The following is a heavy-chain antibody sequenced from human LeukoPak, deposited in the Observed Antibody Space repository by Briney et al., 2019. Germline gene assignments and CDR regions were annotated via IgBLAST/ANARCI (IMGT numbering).Heavy chain of an antibody. Sequence: SETLSLTCTVSGGSISSYYWSWIRQPPGKGLEWIGYIYYSGSTTYNPSLKSRVTISIDTSNNQFSLKLSSVTAADTAVYYCARDREVRGVIITWGQGTLVTVSS. J-gene: IGHJ4*02. CDR1: GGSISSYY. CDR3: ARDREVRGVIIT. CDR2: IYYSGST. V-gene: IGHV4-59*01. D-gene: IGHD3-10*01.